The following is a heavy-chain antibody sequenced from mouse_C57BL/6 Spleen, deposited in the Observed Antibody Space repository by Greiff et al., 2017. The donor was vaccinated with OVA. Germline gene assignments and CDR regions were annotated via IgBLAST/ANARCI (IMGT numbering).Heavy chain of an antibody. D-gene: IGHD4-1*02. Sequence: DVQLQESGPELVKPGASVKIPCKASGYTFTDYNMDWVKQSHGKSLEWIGDINPNNGGTIYNQKFKGKATLTVDKSSSTAYMELRSLTSEDTAVYYCARSTGRGYAMDYWGQGTSVTVSS. J-gene: IGHJ4*01. V-gene: IGHV1-18*01. CDR3: ARSTGRGYAMDY. CDR2: INPNNGGT. CDR1: GYTFTDYN.